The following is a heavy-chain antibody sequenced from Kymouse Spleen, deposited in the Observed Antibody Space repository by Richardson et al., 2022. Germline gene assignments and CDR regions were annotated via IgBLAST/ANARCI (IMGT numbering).Heavy chain of an antibody. D-gene: IGHD3-10*01. Sequence: QLQLQESGPGLVKPSETLSLTCTVSGGSISSSSYYWGWIRQPPGKGLEWIGSIYYSGSTYYNPSLKSRVTISVDTSKNQFSLKLSSVTAADTAVYYCARLITMVRDNWFDPWGQGTLVTVSS. J-gene: IGHJ5*02. CDR2: IYYSGST. CDR3: ARLITMVRDNWFDP. CDR1: GGSISSSSYY. V-gene: IGHV4-39*01.